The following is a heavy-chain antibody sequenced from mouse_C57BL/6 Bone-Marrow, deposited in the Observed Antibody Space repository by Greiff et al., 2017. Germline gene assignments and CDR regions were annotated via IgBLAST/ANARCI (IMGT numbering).Heavy chain of an antibody. V-gene: IGHV3-6*01. CDR3: ARGDGSDY. J-gene: IGHJ2*01. CDR1: GYSITSGYY. Sequence: EVHLVESGPGLVKPSQSLSLTCSVTGYSITSGYYWNWIRQFPGNKLEWMGYISYDGSNNYNPSLKNRISITRDTSKNQFFLKLTSVTTDDTATYYSARGDGSDYWGQGTTLTVSS. D-gene: IGHD1-1*01. CDR2: ISYDGSN.